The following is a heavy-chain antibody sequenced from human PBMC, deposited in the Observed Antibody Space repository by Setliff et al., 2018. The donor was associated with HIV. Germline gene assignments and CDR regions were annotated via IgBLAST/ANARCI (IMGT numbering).Heavy chain of an antibody. CDR3: ARSPRYSHYGGLFDY. CDR2: IHVSGTT. J-gene: IGHJ4*02. CDR1: GGSITSGSDY. V-gene: IGHV4-61*09. D-gene: IGHD4-4*01. Sequence: PSETLSLICTVSGGSITSGSDYWSWIRQPAGEGLEWIGHIHVSGTTNYNPSLKSRVTISIDTSKHQFSLKVSSVTAADTAVYYCARSPRYSHYGGLFDYWGQGTLVTVSS.